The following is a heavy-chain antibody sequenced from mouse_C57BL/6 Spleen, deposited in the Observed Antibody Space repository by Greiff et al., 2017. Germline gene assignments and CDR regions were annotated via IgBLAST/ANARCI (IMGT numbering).Heavy chain of an antibody. CDR2: INPNNGGT. D-gene: IGHD1-1*01. J-gene: IGHJ1*03. CDR1: GYTFTDYN. Sequence: EVQLQQSGPELVKPGASVKIPCKASGYTFTDYNMAWVKQSHGKSLEWIGDINPNNGGTIYNQKFKGKATLTVDKSSSTAYMELRSLTSEDTAVXYGARTTVVGRGDFDVWGTGTTVTGSS. V-gene: IGHV1-18*01. CDR3: ARTTVVGRGDFDV.